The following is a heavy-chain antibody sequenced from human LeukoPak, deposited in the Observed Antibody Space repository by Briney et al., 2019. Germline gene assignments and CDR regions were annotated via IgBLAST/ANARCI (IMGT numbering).Heavy chain of an antibody. CDR3: AELGITMIGGV. D-gene: IGHD3-10*02. J-gene: IGHJ6*04. Sequence: LSLTCTVSGGSISSSSYYWGWIRQPPGKGLEWVSYISSSGSTIYYADSVKGRFTISRGNAKNSLYLQMNSLRAEDTAVYYCAELGITMIGGVWGKGTTVTIPS. CDR1: GGSISSSSYY. CDR2: ISSSGSTI. V-gene: IGHV3-11*04.